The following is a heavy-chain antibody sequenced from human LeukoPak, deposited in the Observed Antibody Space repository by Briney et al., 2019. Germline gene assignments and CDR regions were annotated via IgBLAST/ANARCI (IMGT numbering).Heavy chain of an antibody. D-gene: IGHD1-14*01. V-gene: IGHV3-11*01. CDR3: AREIVAGTFDY. CDR1: GFIFSDYY. CDR2: ISSNGDVK. Sequence: GGSLRLSCAASGFIFSDYYMSWIRQAPGKGLEWVADISSNGDVKSYGDSAGGRFTISRDNFKNSLYLEMNSLRAEDTAVYYCAREIVAGTFDYWGQETLLTVAS. J-gene: IGHJ4*02.